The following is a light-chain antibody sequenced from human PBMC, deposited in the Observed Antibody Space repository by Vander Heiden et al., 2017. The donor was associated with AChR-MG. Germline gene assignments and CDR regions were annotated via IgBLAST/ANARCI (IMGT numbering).Light chain of an antibody. J-gene: IGLJ3*02. Sequence: GLTQPPSASHDLRQTAPLTWTGNSKNVGNQGADWLQQHQGHPPKLLSYRDNSRPSGISERFSASRSGNRASLTITGLQPEDEADYYCSAWDSGLSAWVFGGGTKLTVL. CDR3: SAWDSGLSAWV. CDR1: SKNVGNQG. V-gene: IGLV10-54*01. CDR2: RDN.